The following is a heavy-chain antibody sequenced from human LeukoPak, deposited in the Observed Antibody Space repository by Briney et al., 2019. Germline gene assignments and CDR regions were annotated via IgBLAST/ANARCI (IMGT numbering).Heavy chain of an antibody. V-gene: IGHV1-18*01. J-gene: IGHJ5*02. D-gene: IGHD3-16*02. Sequence: ASVKVSCKASGYTFTSYGISWVRQAPGLGLEWMGWISAYNGNTNYAQKLQGRVTMTTDTSTSTAYMELRSLRSDDTAVYYCARGPRGYDYVWGSYRVGDWFDPWGQGTLVTVSS. CDR3: ARGPRGYDYVWGSYRVGDWFDP. CDR1: GYTFTSYG. CDR2: ISAYNGNT.